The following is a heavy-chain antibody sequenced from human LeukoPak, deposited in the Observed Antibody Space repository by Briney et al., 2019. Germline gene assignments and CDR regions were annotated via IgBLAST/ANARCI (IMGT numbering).Heavy chain of an antibody. V-gene: IGHV4-59*08. CDR2: IYYSGST. D-gene: IGHD3-22*01. J-gene: IGHJ6*02. Sequence: TSETLSLTCTVSGGSISSYYWSWLRQPPGKGLEWIGYIYYSGSTNYNPSLKSRVTISVDTSKNQFSLKLSSVTAADTAVYYCARHGPFYDSRHGMDVWGQGTTVTVSS. CDR1: GGSISSYY. CDR3: ARHGPFYDSRHGMDV.